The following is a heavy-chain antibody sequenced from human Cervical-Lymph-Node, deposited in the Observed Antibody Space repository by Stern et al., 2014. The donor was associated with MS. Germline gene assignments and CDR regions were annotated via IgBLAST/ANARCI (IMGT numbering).Heavy chain of an antibody. J-gene: IGHJ3*02. CDR3: ARFYSSSSFADAFDI. D-gene: IGHD6-6*01. CDR2: IDWNNDK. V-gene: IGHV2-70*01. CDR1: GFSLTTSGMS. Sequence: SGPALVKPTQTLTLSCTFSGFSLTTSGMSVRWIRQPPGQALVWLALIDWNNDKSYNTSLKTRLTISKDTSKNQVVLTMTNMDPVDTATYYCARFYSSSSFADAFDIWGQGTMVTVSS.